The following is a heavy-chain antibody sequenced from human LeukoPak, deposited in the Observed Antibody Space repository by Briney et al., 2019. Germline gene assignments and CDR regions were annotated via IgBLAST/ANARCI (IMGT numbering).Heavy chain of an antibody. J-gene: IGHJ6*03. CDR2: IYSGGST. V-gene: IGHV3-53*01. CDR1: GFTVSSNY. D-gene: IGHD3-3*01. Sequence: GGSLRLSCAASGFTVSSNYMSWVRQAPGKGLEWVSVIYSGGSTYYADPVKGRFTISRDNAKNSLYLQMNSLRAEDTAVYYCARGPLRFLEYYYYYYYMDVWGKGTTVTVSS. CDR3: ARGPLRFLEYYYYYYYMDV.